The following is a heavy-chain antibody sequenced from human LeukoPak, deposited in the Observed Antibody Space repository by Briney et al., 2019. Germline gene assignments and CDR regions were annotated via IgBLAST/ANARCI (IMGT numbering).Heavy chain of an antibody. CDR2: ISYDGSNK. V-gene: IGHV3-30*04. J-gene: IGHJ4*02. D-gene: IGHD1-26*01. CDR1: GFTFSSYA. CDR3: AREPGELLDYFDY. Sequence: PGRSLRFSCAASGFTFSSYAMHWVRQAPGKGLEWVAVISYDGSNKYYADSVKGRFTISRDNSKNTLYLQMNSLRAEDTAVYYCAREPGELLDYFDYWGQGTLVTVSS.